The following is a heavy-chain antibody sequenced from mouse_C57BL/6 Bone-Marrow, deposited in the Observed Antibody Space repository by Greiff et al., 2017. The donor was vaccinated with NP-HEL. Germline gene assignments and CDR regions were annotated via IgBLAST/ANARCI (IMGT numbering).Heavy chain of an antibody. Sequence: EVQLQQSGAELVRPGASLKLSCTASGFNIKDDYMHWVKQRPEQGLEWIGWIDPENGDTEYASKFQGKATITADTSSNTAYLQLSSLTSEDTAVYYCTTHYYGSRWAMDYWGQGTSVTVSS. V-gene: IGHV14-4*01. CDR3: TTHYYGSRWAMDY. D-gene: IGHD1-1*01. CDR1: GFNIKDDY. CDR2: IDPENGDT. J-gene: IGHJ4*01.